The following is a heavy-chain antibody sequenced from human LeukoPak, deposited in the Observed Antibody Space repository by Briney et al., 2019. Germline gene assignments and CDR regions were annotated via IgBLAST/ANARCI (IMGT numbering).Heavy chain of an antibody. J-gene: IGHJ4*02. CDR1: GGSISSGGYY. CDR2: IYHSGST. CDR3: ARARIAAAGTFFDY. Sequence: SETLSLTCTVSGGSISSGGYYWSWIRQPPGKGLEWIGYIYHSGSTYYNPSLKSRVTISVDKSKNQFSLKLSSVTAADTAVYYCARARIAAAGTFFDYWGQGTLVTVSS. V-gene: IGHV4-30-2*01. D-gene: IGHD6-13*01.